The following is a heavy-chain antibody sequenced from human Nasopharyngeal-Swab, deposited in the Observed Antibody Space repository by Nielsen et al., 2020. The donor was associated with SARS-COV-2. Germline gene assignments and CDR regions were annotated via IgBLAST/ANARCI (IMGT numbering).Heavy chain of an antibody. D-gene: IGHD3-22*01. CDR2: ISYDGSNK. CDR3: ARSKRDSSGYWYFDL. Sequence: GESLKISCAASGFTFSSYAMHWVRQAPGKGLEWVAVISYDGSNKYYADSVKGRFTISRDNSKNTLYLQMNSLRAEDTAAYYCARSKRDSSGYWYFDLWGRGTLVTVSS. CDR1: GFTFSSYA. J-gene: IGHJ2*01. V-gene: IGHV3-30-3*01.